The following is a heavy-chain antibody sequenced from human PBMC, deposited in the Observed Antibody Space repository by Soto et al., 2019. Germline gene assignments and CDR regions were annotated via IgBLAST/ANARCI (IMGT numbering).Heavy chain of an antibody. Sequence: QVQLQESGPGLVKPSETLTLTCAVSGVSVSSPTHYWSWIRQPPGQGLWCIGYVHYTGSTVYNPYIIVRVTISLDTSKNQISLSLNSVTAADPAVYSCARAFRGWTWGQGTLVTVSS. CDR1: GVSVSSPTHY. CDR3: ARAFRGWT. D-gene: IGHD2-15*01. CDR2: VHYTGST. V-gene: IGHV4-61*01. J-gene: IGHJ5*02.